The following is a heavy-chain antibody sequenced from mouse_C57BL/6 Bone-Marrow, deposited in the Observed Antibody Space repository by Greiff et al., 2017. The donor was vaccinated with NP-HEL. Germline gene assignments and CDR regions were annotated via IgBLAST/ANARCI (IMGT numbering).Heavy chain of an antibody. CDR3: ARGFYPGAY. CDR1: GFNIKNTY. D-gene: IGHD1-1*01. CDR2: LAPANGNT. Sequence: VQLQQSVAELVRPGASVKLSCTASGFNIKNTYMPWVQPRPEQGLAWIGRLAPANGNTTYAPNFQGKATITADTSSNTAYLQLSSLTSEDTAIYYCARGFYPGAYWGQGTLVTVSA. J-gene: IGHJ3*01. V-gene: IGHV14-3*01.